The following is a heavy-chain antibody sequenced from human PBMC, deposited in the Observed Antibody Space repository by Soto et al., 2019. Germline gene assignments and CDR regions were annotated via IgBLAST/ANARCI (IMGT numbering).Heavy chain of an antibody. Sequence: GGSLRLSCAASGFTFSSYAMHWVRQAPGKGLEWVAVISYDGSNKYYADSVKGRFTISRDNSKNTLYPQMNSLRAEDTAVYYCAGYCSSTSCLPHPLIDPWGQGTLVTVSS. CDR2: ISYDGSNK. CDR3: AGYCSSTSCLPHPLIDP. J-gene: IGHJ5*02. V-gene: IGHV3-30-3*01. CDR1: GFTFSSYA. D-gene: IGHD2-2*01.